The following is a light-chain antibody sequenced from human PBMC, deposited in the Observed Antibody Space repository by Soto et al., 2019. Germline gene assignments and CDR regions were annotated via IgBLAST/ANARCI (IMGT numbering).Light chain of an antibody. CDR2: GAS. CDR3: QQYGSSPRT. V-gene: IGKV3-20*01. Sequence: EIVLTQSPGTLSLSPGDRATLSCRASQSVSSNYLAWFQQKPGQAPRLLIYGASSRATDIPDRFSGSGSGTDFTVTISRLEPEDFAVYYCQQYGSSPRTFGQGTKVDFK. J-gene: IGKJ1*01. CDR1: QSVSSNY.